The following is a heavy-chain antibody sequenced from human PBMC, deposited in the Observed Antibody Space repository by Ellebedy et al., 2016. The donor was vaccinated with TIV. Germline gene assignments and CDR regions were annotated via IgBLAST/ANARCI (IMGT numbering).Heavy chain of an antibody. J-gene: IGHJ4*02. CDR3: ARDGAGEQLPTHTFDY. Sequence: GESLKISCAASGFTFSSYAMHWVRQAPGKGLEWVAVISYDGSNKYYADYVKGRFTISRDNSKNTLYLQMNSLRAEDTAVYYCARDGAGEQLPTHTFDYWGQGTLVTVSS. V-gene: IGHV3-30-3*01. CDR1: GFTFSSYA. D-gene: IGHD3-16*01. CDR2: ISYDGSNK.